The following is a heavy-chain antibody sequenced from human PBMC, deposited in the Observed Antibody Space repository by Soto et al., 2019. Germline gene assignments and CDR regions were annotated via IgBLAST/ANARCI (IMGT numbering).Heavy chain of an antibody. J-gene: IGHJ6*02. CDR1: GFTFSSYS. V-gene: IGHV3-21*01. CDR3: ARTAPYSSSTGHSYGMDV. Sequence: PGGSLRLSGAASGFTFSSYSINWVRQAPWKGLEWVSSISSSSSYIYYADSAKGRFTISRDNAKNSLYLQMNSLRAEDTAVYYCARTAPYSSSTGHSYGMDVWGQGTTLTVSS. D-gene: IGHD6-6*01. CDR2: ISSSSSYI.